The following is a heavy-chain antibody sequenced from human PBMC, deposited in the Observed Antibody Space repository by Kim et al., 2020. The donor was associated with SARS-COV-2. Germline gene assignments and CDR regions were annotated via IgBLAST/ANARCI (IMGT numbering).Heavy chain of an antibody. CDR3: AKRGGGTSPDY. CDR2: VDPNTGAT. V-gene: IGHV1-2*06. D-gene: IGHD2-2*01. J-gene: IGHJ4*02. CDR1: GYTVTDYY. Sequence: ASVKVSCKASGYTVTDYYIHWVRQAPGQGLEYMGRVDPNTGATHYARRFQGRVTMTTDTSTSTVYMKLGSLGPDDTAVYYCAKRGGGTSPDYWGQGTLVTVSS.